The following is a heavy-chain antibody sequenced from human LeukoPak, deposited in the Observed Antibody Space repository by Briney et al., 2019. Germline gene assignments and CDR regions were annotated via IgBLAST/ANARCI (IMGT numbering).Heavy chain of an antibody. CDR3: TTGIGNYYYV. CDR2: VKSDGCDT. V-gene: IGHV3-74*01. Sequence: GGSVRLFCAASGSTFSRFWMHWVRQASGKGLVWVSRVKSDGCDTIYADSVKGRFTISRDNAKNTLYLEMDSLRAEDTAVYYCTTGIGNYYYVWGQGTLVTVAS. CDR1: GSTFSRFW. J-gene: IGHJ4*02. D-gene: IGHD1-26*01.